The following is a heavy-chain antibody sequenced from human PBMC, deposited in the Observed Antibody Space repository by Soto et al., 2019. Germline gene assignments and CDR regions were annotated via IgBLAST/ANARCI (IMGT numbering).Heavy chain of an antibody. J-gene: IGHJ4*02. D-gene: IGHD6-13*01. CDR2: ISAYNGNT. V-gene: IGHV1-18*01. CDR1: GYTFTSYC. CDR3: ARDSAWAAAGTLDY. Sequence: ASVKVSCKASGYTFTSYCISWVRQAPGQGLEWMGWISAYNGNTNYAQKLQGRVTMTTDTSTSTAYMELRSLRSDDTAVYYCARDSAWAAAGTLDYWGQGTLVTVSS.